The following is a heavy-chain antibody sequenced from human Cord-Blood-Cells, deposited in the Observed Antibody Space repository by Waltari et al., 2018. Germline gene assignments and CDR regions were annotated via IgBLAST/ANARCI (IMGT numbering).Heavy chain of an antibody. Sequence: LQESGAGLVKPLKTMSLTSTVFGGSISSGGHYWSWTRQHPGKGLEWIGYIYYGGRTYYSPSLKRLVTVSVDTSKNQFSLRLSSLTAAATAVYYCARVPGVNFDYWGQGTLVTVSS. CDR3: ARVPGVNFDY. D-gene: IGHD2-21*01. J-gene: IGHJ4*02. CDR2: IYYGGRT. V-gene: IGHV4-31*01. CDR1: GGSISSGGHY.